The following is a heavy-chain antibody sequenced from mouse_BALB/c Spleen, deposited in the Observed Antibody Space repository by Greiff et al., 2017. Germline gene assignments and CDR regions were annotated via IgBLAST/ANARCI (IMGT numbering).Heavy chain of an antibody. Sequence: EVQRVESGGGLVQPGGSRKLSCAASGFTFSSFGMHWVRQAPEKGLEWVAYISSGSSTIYYADTVKGRFTISRDNPKNTLFLQMTSLRSEDTAMYYCARGYDGHYYAMDYWGQGTSVTVSS. CDR3: ARGYDGHYYAMDY. J-gene: IGHJ4*01. V-gene: IGHV5-17*02. CDR1: GFTFSSFG. D-gene: IGHD2-14*01. CDR2: ISSGSSTI.